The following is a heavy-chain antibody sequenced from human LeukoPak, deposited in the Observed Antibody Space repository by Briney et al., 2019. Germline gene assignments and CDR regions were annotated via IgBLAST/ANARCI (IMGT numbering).Heavy chain of an antibody. D-gene: IGHD1-20*01. J-gene: IGHJ5*02. CDR1: GGSISSSSYY. Sequence: PSETLSLTCTVSGGSISSSSYYWGWIRQPPGKGLKWIGSIYYSGSTYYNPSLKSRVTISVDTSKNQFSLKLSSVTAADTAVYYCAREGLTGGKPDWFDPWGQGTLVTVSS. CDR2: IYYSGST. V-gene: IGHV4-39*07. CDR3: AREGLTGGKPDWFDP.